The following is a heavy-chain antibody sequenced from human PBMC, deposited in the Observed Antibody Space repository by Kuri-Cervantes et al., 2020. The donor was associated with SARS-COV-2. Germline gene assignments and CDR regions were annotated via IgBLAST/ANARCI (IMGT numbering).Heavy chain of an antibody. Sequence: GESLKISCAASGFTFSSYSMNWVRQAPGKGLEWVSSISSSSSYIYYADSVKGRFTISRDNAKNSLYRQMNSLRAEDTAVYYCARTSTWSIYFDYWGQGTLVTVSS. D-gene: IGHD2-8*02. V-gene: IGHV3-21*01. CDR2: ISSSSSYI. CDR1: GFTFSSYS. CDR3: ARTSTWSIYFDY. J-gene: IGHJ4*02.